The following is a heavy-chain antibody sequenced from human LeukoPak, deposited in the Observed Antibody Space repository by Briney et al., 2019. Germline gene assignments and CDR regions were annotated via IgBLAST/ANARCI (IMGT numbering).Heavy chain of an antibody. D-gene: IGHD6-19*01. CDR1: GFTFSNFN. V-gene: IGHV3-33*05. Sequence: PGGSLRLSCAASGFTFSNFNMHWVRQAPGKGLEWLAYISYDGGNKYYADSVKGRFAISRDNSKNTLYLEMNSLRVEDTAVYYCARAMYSSGRTLDYCGQGTLVTVSS. CDR3: ARAMYSSGRTLDY. J-gene: IGHJ4*02. CDR2: ISYDGGNK.